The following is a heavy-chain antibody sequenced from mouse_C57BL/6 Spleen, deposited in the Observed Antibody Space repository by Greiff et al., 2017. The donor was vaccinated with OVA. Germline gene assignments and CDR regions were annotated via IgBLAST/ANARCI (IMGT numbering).Heavy chain of an antibody. CDR2: ISDGGSYT. J-gene: IGHJ4*01. Sequence: EVMLVESGGGLVKPGGSLKLSCAASGFTFSSYAMSWVRQTPEKRLEWVATISDGGSYTYYPDNVKGRFTISRDNAKNNLYLQMSHLKSEDTAMYYCAREDGPTYYAMDYWGQGTSVTVSS. D-gene: IGHD2-3*01. V-gene: IGHV5-4*01. CDR1: GFTFSSYA. CDR3: AREDGPTYYAMDY.